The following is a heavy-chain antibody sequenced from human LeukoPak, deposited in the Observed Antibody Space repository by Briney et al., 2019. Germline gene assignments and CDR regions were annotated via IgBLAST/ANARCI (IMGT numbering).Heavy chain of an antibody. CDR1: GFTFSSYW. J-gene: IGHJ4*02. D-gene: IGHD3-3*01. Sequence: PRGSLRLSCAASGFTFSSYWMSWVRQAPGKGLEWVANIKQDGSQKYYVDSVKGRFSISIDNAKNSLYLQMNSLRAEDTAVYYCARGVPYASWSGPHYSDYWGQGTLVTVSS. CDR3: ARGVPYASWSGPHYSDY. V-gene: IGHV3-7*01. CDR2: IKQDGSQK.